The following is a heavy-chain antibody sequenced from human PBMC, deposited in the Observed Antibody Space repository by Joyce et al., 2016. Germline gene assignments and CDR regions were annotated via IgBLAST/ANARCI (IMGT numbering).Heavy chain of an antibody. Sequence: QVQLQQWGGGLLKPSETLSLTCAVYGGSFSGYYWSWIRQPPGKGLEWIGEVNHSGSTSYDESLKSRVTISVDTSKNQLSLNLTSVTAADTAVYFCARGLVVTGTRVRGYNYGYSSWGQGTLVTVSS. D-gene: IGHD5-18*01. CDR1: GGSFSGYY. CDR3: ARGLVVTGTRVRGYNYGYSS. CDR2: VNHSGST. J-gene: IGHJ5*02. V-gene: IGHV4-34*02.